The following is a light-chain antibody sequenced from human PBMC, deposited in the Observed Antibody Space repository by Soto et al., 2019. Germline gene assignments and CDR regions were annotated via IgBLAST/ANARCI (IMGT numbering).Light chain of an antibody. Sequence: EIVMTQSPATLSVSPGERATLSCRASQSVSSNLAGYQQKLGQAPRLLIYAASTRATGIPARFSGSGSGTEFTLTISSLQSEDFAVYYCQQYNIWPRTFGQGTKVEIK. V-gene: IGKV3-15*01. CDR2: AAS. J-gene: IGKJ1*01. CDR3: QQYNIWPRT. CDR1: QSVSSN.